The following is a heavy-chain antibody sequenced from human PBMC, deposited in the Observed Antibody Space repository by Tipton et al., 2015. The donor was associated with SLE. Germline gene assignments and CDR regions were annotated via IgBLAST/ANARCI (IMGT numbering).Heavy chain of an antibody. J-gene: IGHJ4*02. D-gene: IGHD1-1*01. Sequence: TLSLTCTVSGGSMTSSSHYWGWIRQPPGKGLEWIASLYFSGITYYNPSLKSRATISVDRSKNDFSLRLTSVTATDTAVYYCARRGAGTFCFDFWGQGQLVTVSS. CDR2: LYFSGIT. V-gene: IGHV4-39*07. CDR1: GGSMTSSSHY. CDR3: ARRGAGTFCFDF.